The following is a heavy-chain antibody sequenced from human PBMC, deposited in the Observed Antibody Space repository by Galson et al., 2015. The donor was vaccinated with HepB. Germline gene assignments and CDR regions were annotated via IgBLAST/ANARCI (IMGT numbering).Heavy chain of an antibody. V-gene: IGHV3-23*01. CDR3: AKREQQLGMRGYYFDY. CDR2: ISGSGGST. J-gene: IGHJ4*02. Sequence: SLRLSCAASGFTFSSYAMSWVRQAPGKGLEWVSAISGSGGSTYYADSVKGRFTISRDNSKNTLYLQMNSLRAEDTAVYYCAKREQQLGMRGYYFDYWGQGTLVTVSS. CDR1: GFTFSSYA. D-gene: IGHD6-13*01.